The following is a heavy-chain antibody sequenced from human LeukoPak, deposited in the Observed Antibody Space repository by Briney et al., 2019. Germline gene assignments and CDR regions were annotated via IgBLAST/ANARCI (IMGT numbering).Heavy chain of an antibody. V-gene: IGHV4-61*08. J-gene: IGHJ6*02. D-gene: IGHD2-15*01. CDR3: ARRTPYCSGGSCYSDYYYYGMDV. Sequence: SETLSLTCTVSGGSISSGGYYWSWIRQHPGKGLEWIGYIYYSGSTNYNPSLKSRVTISVDTSKNQFSLKLSSVTAADTAVYYCARRTPYCSGGSCYSDYYYYGMDVWGQGTTVTVSS. CDR2: IYYSGST. CDR1: GGSISSGGYY.